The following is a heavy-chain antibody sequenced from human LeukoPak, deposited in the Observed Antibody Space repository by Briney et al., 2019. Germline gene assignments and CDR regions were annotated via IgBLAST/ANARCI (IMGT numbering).Heavy chain of an antibody. V-gene: IGHV3-48*04. CDR2: ISSSSSTI. Sequence: HLGGSLRLSCAASGFTFSSYSMNWVRQAPGKGREGVSYISSSSSTIYYADSVKGRFTISRDNAKNTLYLQMNSLRAEDTAVYYCARGGSTWLGSGWGQGTLVTVSS. CDR3: ARGGSTWLGSG. CDR1: GFTFSSYS. D-gene: IGHD6-13*01. J-gene: IGHJ4*02.